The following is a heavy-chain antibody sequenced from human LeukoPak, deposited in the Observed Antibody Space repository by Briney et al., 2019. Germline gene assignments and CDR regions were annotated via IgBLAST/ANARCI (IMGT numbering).Heavy chain of an antibody. CDR3: ERRVTEGIPVNEGNWFDP. CDR2: IYKDGST. J-gene: IGHJ5*02. V-gene: IGHV4-59*08. CDR1: GDSISSSY. D-gene: IGHD2-2*01. Sequence: AETLSLTCTVSGDSISSSYWSWIRQSPGKGLEWIGRIYKDGSTIYNPSLKSRVTISIDTSRNQFSLKLTSVTAADTAVYYCERRVTEGIPVNEGNWFDPWGQGTLVTVSS.